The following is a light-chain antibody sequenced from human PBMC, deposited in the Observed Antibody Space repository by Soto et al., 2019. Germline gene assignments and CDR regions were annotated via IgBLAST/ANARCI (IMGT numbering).Light chain of an antibody. Sequence: QSVLTQPPSASGTPGQRVTISCSGSSSNIGKNYVSWYQHLPGTAPKLLIHRNNQRPSGVPDRFSGSRSGTSASLAISGLRSEDETDYYCATWDDSLSDYVFGSGTKVTVL. J-gene: IGLJ1*01. CDR3: ATWDDSLSDYV. CDR1: SSNIGKNY. V-gene: IGLV1-47*01. CDR2: RNN.